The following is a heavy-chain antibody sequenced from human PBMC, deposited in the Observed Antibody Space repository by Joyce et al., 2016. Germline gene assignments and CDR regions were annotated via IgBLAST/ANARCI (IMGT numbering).Heavy chain of an antibody. Sequence: QVQLVESGGGVVQPGTSLRLSCEASGFTFGHYAMHWFRKAPGKGLEWVAVTWSDGSEKKYADSVKGRFTVSKDNSQNKLFLQMNSLRGEDTALYYCARCRTTTTRPSDYWGQGTLVTVSS. J-gene: IGHJ4*02. CDR3: ARCRTTTTRPSDY. V-gene: IGHV3-33*01. CDR2: TWSDGSEK. CDR1: GFTFGHYA. D-gene: IGHD4-17*01.